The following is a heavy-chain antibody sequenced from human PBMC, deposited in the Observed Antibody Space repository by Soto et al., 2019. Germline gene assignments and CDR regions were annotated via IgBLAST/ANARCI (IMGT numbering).Heavy chain of an antibody. J-gene: IGHJ6*03. D-gene: IGHD6-13*01. Sequence: QVQLVQSGAEVKKPGASVKVSCKASGYTFTSYAMHWVRQAPGQRLEWMGWINAGNGNTKYSQKFQSRVTITRDTSASTAYMELSSLRSEHTAVYYCARNLHSSSWYGYMDVWGKGTTVTVSS. CDR2: INAGNGNT. CDR3: ARNLHSSSWYGYMDV. CDR1: GYTFTSYA. V-gene: IGHV1-3*01.